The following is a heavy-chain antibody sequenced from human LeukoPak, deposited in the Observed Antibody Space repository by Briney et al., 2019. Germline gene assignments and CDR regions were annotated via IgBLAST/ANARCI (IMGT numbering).Heavy chain of an antibody. V-gene: IGHV5-51*01. D-gene: IGHD2-15*01. CDR1: GYSITSYW. CDR3: ARQEYCSGGSCYTWFDP. Sequence: GESLKISCKGSGYSITSYWIGWVRQMPGKGLEWMGIINPGDSDIRYSPSFQGQVTISADKSISTAYLQWSSLKASDTAMYYCARQEYCSGGSCYTWFDPWGQGTLVTVSS. CDR2: INPGDSDI. J-gene: IGHJ5*02.